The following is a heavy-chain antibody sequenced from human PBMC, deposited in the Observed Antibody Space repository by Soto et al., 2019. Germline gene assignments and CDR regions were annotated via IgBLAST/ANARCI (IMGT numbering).Heavy chain of an antibody. J-gene: IGHJ5*02. Sequence: RASVKVSCKASGYTFTSYGISWVRQAPGQGLEWMGWISAYNGDTNYAQKLQGRVTMTTDTSTSTAYMELRSLRSDDTAVYYCARESPYYYGSGSYYNVLSNWFDPWGQGTLVTVSS. CDR3: ARESPYYYGSGSYYNVLSNWFDP. CDR2: ISAYNGDT. V-gene: IGHV1-18*01. D-gene: IGHD3-10*01. CDR1: GYTFTSYG.